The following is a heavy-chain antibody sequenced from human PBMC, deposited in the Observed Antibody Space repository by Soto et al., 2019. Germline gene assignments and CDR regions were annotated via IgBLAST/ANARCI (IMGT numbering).Heavy chain of an antibody. J-gene: IGHJ4*02. CDR2: VIPIFGTA. D-gene: IGHD5-12*01. CDR3: ARDQRLDGYIYFDY. CDR1: GGTFSSYA. Sequence: QVQLVQSGAEVKKPGSSVKVSCKASGGTFSSYAISWVRQAPGQGLEWMGGVIPIFGTANYAQKFQGRVTITADESTSTAYRERSSLRSEDTAVYYCARDQRLDGYIYFDYWGQGTLVTVSS. V-gene: IGHV1-69*12.